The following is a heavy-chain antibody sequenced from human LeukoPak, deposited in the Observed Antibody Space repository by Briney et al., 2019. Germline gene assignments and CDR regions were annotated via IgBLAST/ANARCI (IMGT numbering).Heavy chain of an antibody. J-gene: IGHJ6*02. Sequence: NPSETLSLTCTVSGGSISTDASYWAWIRQPPGKGLEWIGSIYYSGGTYYSSSLKSRVTLSVDTSKNQFSLKMSSVTAADTAVFYCARLFSRGWEYHFGLDVWGQGTTVTVS. CDR2: IYYSGGT. CDR3: ARLFSRGWEYHFGLDV. CDR1: GGSISTDASY. D-gene: IGHD6-19*01. V-gene: IGHV4-39*01.